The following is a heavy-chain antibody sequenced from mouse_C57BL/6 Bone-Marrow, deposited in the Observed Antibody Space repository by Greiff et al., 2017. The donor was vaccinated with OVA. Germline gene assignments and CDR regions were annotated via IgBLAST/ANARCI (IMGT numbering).Heavy chain of an antibody. CDR3: ARDLPIRGAMDY. D-gene: IGHD2-1*01. J-gene: IGHJ4*01. CDR2: INPNNGGT. CDR1: GYTFSDYN. V-gene: IGHV1-18*01. Sequence: VQLKESGPELVKPGASVKIPCKASGYTFSDYNMDWVKQSHGKSLEWIGDINPNNGGTIYNQKFKGKATLTVDKSSSTAYMELRSLTSEDTAVYYCARDLPIRGAMDYWGQGTSVTVSS.